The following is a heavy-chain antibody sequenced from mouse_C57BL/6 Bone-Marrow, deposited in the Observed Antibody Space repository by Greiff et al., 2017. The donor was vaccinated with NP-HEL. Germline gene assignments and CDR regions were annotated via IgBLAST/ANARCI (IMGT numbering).Heavy chain of an antibody. CDR3: TNYYGSFDY. CDR2: IDPENGDT. Sequence: VQLQQSGAELVRPGASVKLSCTASGFNIKDDYMHWVKQRPEQGLEWIGWIDPENGDTEYASKFQGKATITADTSSNTAYLQLSSLTSEDTAVYYCTNYYGSFDYWGQGTTLTVSS. J-gene: IGHJ2*01. D-gene: IGHD1-1*01. V-gene: IGHV14-4*01. CDR1: GFNIKDDY.